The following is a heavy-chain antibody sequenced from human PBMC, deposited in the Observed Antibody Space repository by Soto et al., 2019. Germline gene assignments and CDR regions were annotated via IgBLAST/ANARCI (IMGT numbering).Heavy chain of an antibody. Sequence: QVKLVESGGGVVQPGRSLRLSCAASGFNVSAYTMHWVRQAPGKGLEWVAVISSDGNHKYYTDSVKGRFTISRDTSTNTLYLQMNSLRAEDTAVYYCARWEQPLFDDWGQGTLVTVSS. V-gene: IGHV3-30-3*01. CDR2: ISSDGNHK. CDR1: GFNVSAYT. J-gene: IGHJ4*02. CDR3: ARWEQPLFDD. D-gene: IGHD1-26*01.